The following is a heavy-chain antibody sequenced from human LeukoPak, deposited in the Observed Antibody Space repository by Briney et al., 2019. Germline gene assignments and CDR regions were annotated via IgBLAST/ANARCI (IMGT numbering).Heavy chain of an antibody. J-gene: IGHJ4*02. V-gene: IGHV1-69*05. CDR3: ARLVAASAGFDY. D-gene: IGHD2-15*01. Sequence: SVKVSCKASGGTFSSYAISWVRQAPGQGLEWMGRIIPIFGTANYAQKFQGRVTITTDESTSTAYMELSSLRSEDTAAYYCARLVAASAGFDYWGQGTLVTVSS. CDR2: IIPIFGTA. CDR1: GGTFSSYA.